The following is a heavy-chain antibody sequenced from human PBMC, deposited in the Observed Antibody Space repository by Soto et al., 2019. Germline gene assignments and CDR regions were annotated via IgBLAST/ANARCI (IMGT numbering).Heavy chain of an antibody. V-gene: IGHV4-59*01. J-gene: IGHJ5*02. CDR3: ARGPGIAAAWFDP. CDR1: GGSISSYY. Sequence: SETLSLTCTVSGGSISSYYWSRIRQPPGKGLEWIGYIYYSGSTNYNPSLKSRVTISVDTSKNQFSLKLSSVTAADTAVYYCARGPGIAAAWFDPWGQGTLVTVSS. CDR2: IYYSGST. D-gene: IGHD6-13*01.